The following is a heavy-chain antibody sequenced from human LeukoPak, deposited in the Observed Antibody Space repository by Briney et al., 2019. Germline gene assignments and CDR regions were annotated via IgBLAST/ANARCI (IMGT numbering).Heavy chain of an antibody. V-gene: IGHV3-53*04. CDR3: ARGLQQQLGWFAP. D-gene: IGHD6-13*01. CDR2: IYSGGTT. CDR1: GFTVSNNY. J-gene: IGHJ5*02. Sequence: GGSLRLSCTVSGFTVSNNYRSWVRQPPGKGLEWVSLIYSGGTTNYAPSVKGRVTISIHTSENTLSLQLSCVTAVDTTVYYCARGLQQQLGWFAPCGQGTLVSVSS.